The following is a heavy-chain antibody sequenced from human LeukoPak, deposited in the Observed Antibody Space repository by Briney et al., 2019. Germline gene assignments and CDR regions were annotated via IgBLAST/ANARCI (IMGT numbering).Heavy chain of an antibody. V-gene: IGHV4-39*01. D-gene: IGHD1-1*01. J-gene: IGHJ4*02. CDR3: ARHRRVTNWYVDF. CDR2: IYYSGTT. Sequence: SETLSLTCTVSGGSISTNSNFFWGWIRQPPGKGLDWIGIIYYSGTTYYNLSLKSRVTIFVDTSKNLFSLRLTSVTAADTAVYYCARHRRVTNWYVDFWGQGTLVTVSS. CDR1: GGSISTNSNFF.